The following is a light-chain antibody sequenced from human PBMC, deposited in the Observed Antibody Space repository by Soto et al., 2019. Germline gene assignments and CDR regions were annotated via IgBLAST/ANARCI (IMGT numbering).Light chain of an antibody. CDR2: GAS. Sequence: EIVMTQSPATLSVSPGERATLSCRASQSVPSNLAWYQQKPGQAPRLLISGASTRATGIPARFSGSGSGTEFTLIISSLQSEDFAVYFCQQYHHWPWTFGQGTKVEI. J-gene: IGKJ1*01. CDR3: QQYHHWPWT. CDR1: QSVPSN. V-gene: IGKV3-15*01.